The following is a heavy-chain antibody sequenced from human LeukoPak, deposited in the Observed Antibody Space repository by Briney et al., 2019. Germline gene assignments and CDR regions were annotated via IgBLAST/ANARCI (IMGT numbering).Heavy chain of an antibody. CDR3: ARGGGYSYGTFFDY. D-gene: IGHD5-18*01. CDR1: GFNFRSYS. Sequence: GGSLRLSCAASGFNFRSYSMNWVRQAPGKGLEWVSSITSSRYIYDADSVKGRFIISRDNTKNSLYLQMDRLRAEDAAVCYCARGGGYSYGTFFDYWGQGSLVTVSA. V-gene: IGHV3-21*01. J-gene: IGHJ4*02. CDR2: ITSSRYI.